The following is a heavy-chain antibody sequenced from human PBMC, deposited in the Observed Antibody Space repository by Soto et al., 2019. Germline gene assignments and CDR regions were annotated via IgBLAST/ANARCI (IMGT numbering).Heavy chain of an antibody. V-gene: IGHV4-4*02. Sequence: PSETLSHTCAVSGDPISSSKWWTWVRQTPGKGLEWIGKIDQNGITNYNPSLESRVTILKDNSKNQLSLKLTSVTAVDSAVYYCARLNRDYYYYGMDVWGQGATVTVSS. J-gene: IGHJ6*02. CDR1: GDPISSSKW. CDR3: ARLNRDYYYYGMDV. CDR2: IDQNGIT.